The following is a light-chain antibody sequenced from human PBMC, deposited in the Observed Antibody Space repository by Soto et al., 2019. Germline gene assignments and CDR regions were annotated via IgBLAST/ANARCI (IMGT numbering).Light chain of an antibody. CDR3: QQYNDWPSHIT. J-gene: IGKJ3*01. CDR1: QSVSRY. CDR2: GAS. V-gene: IGKV3-15*01. Sequence: EIVLTQSPATLSLSPGDRATLSCRASQSVSRYLAWYQQKPGQAPRLLIYGASTRATGIPARFSGSGSGTEFTLTISSLQSEDFAVYYCQQYNDWPSHITFGPGTKVDIK.